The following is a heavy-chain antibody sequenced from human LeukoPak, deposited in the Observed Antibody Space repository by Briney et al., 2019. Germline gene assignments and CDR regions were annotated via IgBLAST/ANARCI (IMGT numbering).Heavy chain of an antibody. D-gene: IGHD3-10*01. Sequence: ASVKVSCKASGYTFTRYGISWVRQAPGQGLEWMGWISAYNDNTNFAQKVQGRVTMTTDTSTSTAYMELRSLTSDDTAVYYCARDYGYYGSGSYLGYWGRGTLVTVSS. J-gene: IGHJ4*02. CDR3: ARDYGYYGSGSYLGY. CDR2: ISAYNDNT. V-gene: IGHV1-18*01. CDR1: GYTFTRYG.